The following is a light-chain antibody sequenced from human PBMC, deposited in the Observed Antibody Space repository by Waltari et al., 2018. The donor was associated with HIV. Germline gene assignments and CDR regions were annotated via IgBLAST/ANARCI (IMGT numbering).Light chain of an antibody. V-gene: IGLV2-11*01. Sequence: QSALTQPRSVSGSPGQSVTISCTGTSSDVGGYNYVSWYQQHPGKAPRLMIYDVNRRPSGCPGRFSGSKSRNTASLTIAGLQAEDEADYYCCSYAGSYTYVFGTGTEVTVL. CDR3: CSYAGSYTYV. J-gene: IGLJ1*01. CDR2: DVN. CDR1: SSDVGGYNY.